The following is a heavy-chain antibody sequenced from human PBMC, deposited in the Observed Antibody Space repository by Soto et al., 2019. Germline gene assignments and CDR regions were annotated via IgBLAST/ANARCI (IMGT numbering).Heavy chain of an antibody. CDR1: GDPISSSKW. CDR3: ARLNRDYYYYGMDV. J-gene: IGHJ6*02. Sequence: TLSLTCAVSGDPISSSKWWTWVRQTPGKGLEWIGKIDQNGITNYNPSLESRVTILKDNSKNQLSLKLTSVTAVDSAVYYCARLNRDYYYYGMDVWGQGATVTVSS. V-gene: IGHV4-4*02. CDR2: IDQNGIT.